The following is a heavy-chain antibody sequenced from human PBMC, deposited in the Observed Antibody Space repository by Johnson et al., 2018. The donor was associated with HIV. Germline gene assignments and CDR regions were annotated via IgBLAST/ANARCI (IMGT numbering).Heavy chain of an antibody. CDR2: ISGSGGST. Sequence: VQLVESGGGLVQPGGSLRLSCAASGFTFSSYAISWVRQAPGKGLEWVSAISGSGGSTYYADSVKGRFTISRDNSKNPLYLQMNSLRAEDTAVYYCAKDIYSGSYLNRNDAFDIWGQGTMVTVSS. CDR1: GFTFSSYA. V-gene: IGHV3-23*04. CDR3: AKDIYSGSYLNRNDAFDI. J-gene: IGHJ3*02. D-gene: IGHD1-26*01.